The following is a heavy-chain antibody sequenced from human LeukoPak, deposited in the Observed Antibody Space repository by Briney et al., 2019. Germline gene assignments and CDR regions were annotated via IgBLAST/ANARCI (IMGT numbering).Heavy chain of an antibody. CDR3: ARRLYGGRSLVYFDH. J-gene: IGHJ4*02. CDR1: GYSFTTHW. CDR2: IYPGDPET. Sequence: RGESLKISCQASGYSFTTHWIGWVRQMPGRGLEWLGIIYPGDPETKYSPSFQGQVTMSVDRSTNTTYLQWISLKASDTAMYYCARRLYGGRSLVYFDHWGRGTQVTVSS. V-gene: IGHV5-51*01. D-gene: IGHD4-23*01.